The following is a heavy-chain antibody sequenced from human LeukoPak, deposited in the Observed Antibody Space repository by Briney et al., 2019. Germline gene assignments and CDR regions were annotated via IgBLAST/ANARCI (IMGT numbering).Heavy chain of an antibody. D-gene: IGHD3-22*01. J-gene: IGHJ4*02. V-gene: IGHV1-18*01. Sequence: ASVKVSCKASGYTFTSYGISWVRQAPGQGLEWMGWISAYNGNTNYSQKLQGRVTMTTATYTSTAYMELRSLRSDDTAVYYCARQYFYDTSGYCDYWGQGALVTVSS. CDR1: GYTFTSYG. CDR3: ARQYFYDTSGYCDY. CDR2: ISAYNGNT.